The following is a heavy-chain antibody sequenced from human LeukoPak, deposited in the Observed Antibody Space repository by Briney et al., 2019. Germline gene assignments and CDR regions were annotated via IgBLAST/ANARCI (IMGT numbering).Heavy chain of an antibody. CDR1: GFTFDDYG. CDR3: ARVVSFYSSSYYYYYMDV. V-gene: IGHV4-34*01. D-gene: IGHD6-6*01. CDR2: INHSGST. Sequence: GSLRLSCAASGFTFDDYGMSWVRQAPGKGLEWIGEINHSGSTNYNPSLKSRVTISVDTSKNQFSLKLSSVTAADTAVYYCARVVSFYSSSYYYYYMDVWGKGTTVTVSS. J-gene: IGHJ6*03.